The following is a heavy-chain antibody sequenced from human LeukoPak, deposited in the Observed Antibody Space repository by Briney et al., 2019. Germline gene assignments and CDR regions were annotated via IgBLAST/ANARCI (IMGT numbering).Heavy chain of an antibody. CDR2: ITNNGSEK. Sequence: GGSLRLSCAASGFTFSGYWMSWVRQAPGKGLEWVANITNNGSEKNYADSVKGRFTISRDNSKNTLYLQMNSLTAEDTAVYYCARTGGNRAAPGPYYFDHWGQGTLVTVSS. V-gene: IGHV3-7*01. CDR3: ARTGGNRAAPGPYYFDH. J-gene: IGHJ4*02. CDR1: GFTFSGYW. D-gene: IGHD6-13*01.